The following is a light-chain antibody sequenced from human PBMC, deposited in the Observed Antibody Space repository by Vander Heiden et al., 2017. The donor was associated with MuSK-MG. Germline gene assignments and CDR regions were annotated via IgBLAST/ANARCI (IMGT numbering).Light chain of an antibody. Sequence: SYVLTQPPPVSVAPGQTASISCVGNNIGSRSVHWYQQKPGQAPVLVVYDDSDRPSGIPERFSGSNSENTATLTISRVEAGDEADYYCQVWDSATDHWVFGGGTKLTVL. CDR2: DDS. CDR1: NIGSRS. J-gene: IGLJ3*02. V-gene: IGLV3-21*02. CDR3: QVWDSATDHWV.